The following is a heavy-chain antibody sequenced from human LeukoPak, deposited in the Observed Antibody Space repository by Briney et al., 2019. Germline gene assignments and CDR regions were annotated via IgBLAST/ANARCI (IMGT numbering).Heavy chain of an antibody. CDR3: AGVFWLRLEYPDY. CDR2: INPNSGGT. J-gene: IGHJ4*02. CDR1: GYTFTGYY. D-gene: IGHD5-12*01. Sequence: ASVKVSCKASGYTFTGYYMHWVRQAPGQGLEWMGWINPNSGGTNYAQKFQGRVTMTRDTSISTAYMELSRLRSDDTAVYYCAGVFWLRLEYPDYWGQGTLVTVSS. V-gene: IGHV1-2*02.